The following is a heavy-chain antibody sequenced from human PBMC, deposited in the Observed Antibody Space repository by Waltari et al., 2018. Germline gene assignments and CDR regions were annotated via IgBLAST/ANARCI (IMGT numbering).Heavy chain of an antibody. CDR3: AKLAVDIVSTRGDY. CDR2: IIPIIGIA. D-gene: IGHD5-12*01. Sequence: QVQLVQSGAEVKKPGSSVKVSCKASGGTVSSYALSGVRQAPGQGLEWMGGIIPIIGIANYAQKFQARVTITADESTSTAYMELSTLRSEVTAVYYRAKLAVDIVSTRGDYWGQGTLVTVSS. CDR1: GGTVSSYA. V-gene: IGHV1-69*12. J-gene: IGHJ4*02.